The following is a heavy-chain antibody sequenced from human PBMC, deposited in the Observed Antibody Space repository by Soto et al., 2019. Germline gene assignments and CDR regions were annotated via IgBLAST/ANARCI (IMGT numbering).Heavy chain of an antibody. J-gene: IGHJ6*02. CDR3: ARDLRITMVRGVIINTPYYYGMDV. Sequence: ASVKVSCKASGYTFTGYYMHWVRQAPGQGLEWMGWINPNSGGTNDAQKFQGWVTMTRDTSISTAYMELSRLRSDDTAVYYCARDLRITMVRGVIINTPYYYGMDVWGQGTTVTVSS. V-gene: IGHV1-2*04. D-gene: IGHD3-10*01. CDR2: INPNSGGT. CDR1: GYTFTGYY.